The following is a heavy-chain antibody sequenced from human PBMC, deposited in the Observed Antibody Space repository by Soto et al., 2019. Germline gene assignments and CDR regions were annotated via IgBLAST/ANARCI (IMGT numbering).Heavy chain of an antibody. CDR2: IYYRGTT. CDR3: ARGGGSPYHDHEFDY. J-gene: IGHJ4*02. V-gene: IGHV4-59*11. CDR1: GVSTSNHY. Sequence: QVQLHESGPGLLKPSETLSLTCSVSGVSTSNHYWTWIRQPPGQGPEWIGCIYYRGTTNYHASFNSRVTISVDTSKNQLSLRLTSVTTADTAVYYCARGGGSPYHDHEFDYWGQGILVTVSS. D-gene: IGHD2-2*01.